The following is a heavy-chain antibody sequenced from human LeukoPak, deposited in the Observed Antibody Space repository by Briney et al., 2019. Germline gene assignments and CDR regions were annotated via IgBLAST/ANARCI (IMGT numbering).Heavy chain of an antibody. J-gene: IGHJ6*02. Sequence: GGSLRLSCAASGFTFSSYSMNWVRQAPGKGLEWVSYISSSSSTIYYADSVKGRFTISRDNAKNSLYLQMNSLRAEDTAVYYCARSDRLLWFGELLHPHMDVWGQGTTVTLSS. V-gene: IGHV3-48*01. D-gene: IGHD3-10*01. CDR1: GFTFSSYS. CDR2: ISSSSSTI. CDR3: ARSDRLLWFGELLHPHMDV.